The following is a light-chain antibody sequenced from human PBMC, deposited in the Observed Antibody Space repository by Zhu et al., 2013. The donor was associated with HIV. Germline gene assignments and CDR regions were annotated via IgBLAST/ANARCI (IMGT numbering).Light chain of an antibody. V-gene: IGLV1-51*01. Sequence: QSVLTQPPSVSAAPGQKVTISCSGISSNIGNNYVSWYQQLPGTAPKLLIYDNNKRPSEIPDRFSGSKSGTSATLGITGLQTGDEADYYCGAWDSSLTVVLFGGGTKLTVL. CDR2: DNN. CDR3: GAWDSSLTVVL. J-gene: IGLJ2*01. CDR1: SSNIGNNY.